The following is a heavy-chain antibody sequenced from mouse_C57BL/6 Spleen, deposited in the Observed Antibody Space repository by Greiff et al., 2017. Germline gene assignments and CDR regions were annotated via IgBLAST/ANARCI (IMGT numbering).Heavy chain of an antibody. CDR2: ISSGSSTI. Sequence: EVKLVESGGGLVKPGGSLKLSCAASGFTFSDYGMHWVRQAPEKGLEWVAYISSGSSTIYYADTVKGRFTISRDNAKNTLFLQRTRLRSEDTAMYYCARRSAMGYWGQRTSVTGSS. V-gene: IGHV5-17*01. CDR1: GFTFSDYG. J-gene: IGHJ4*01. CDR3: ARRSAMGY.